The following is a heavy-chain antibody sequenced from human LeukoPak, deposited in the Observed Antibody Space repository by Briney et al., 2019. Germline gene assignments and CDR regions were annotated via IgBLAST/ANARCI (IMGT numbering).Heavy chain of an antibody. CDR2: IIPIFGTA. V-gene: IGHV1-69*13. J-gene: IGHJ6*02. CDR1: GGTFSIYA. CDR3: ARVGRYGGSYYESYYYYGMDV. Sequence: SVKVSCKASGGTFSIYAISWVRQAPGQGLEWMGGIIPIFGTANYAQKFQGRVTITADESTSTAYMELSSLRSEDTAVYYCARVGRYGGSYYESYYYYGMDVWGQGTTVTVSS. D-gene: IGHD1-26*01.